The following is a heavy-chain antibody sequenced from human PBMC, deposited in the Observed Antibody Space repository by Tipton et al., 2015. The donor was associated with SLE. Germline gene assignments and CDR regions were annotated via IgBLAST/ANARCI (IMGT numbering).Heavy chain of an antibody. CDR2: IYYSGTT. V-gene: IGHV4-39*07. D-gene: IGHD1-26*01. CDR3: ARQWVGATLGWFDP. CDR1: GGSISSSNYY. J-gene: IGHJ5*02. Sequence: TLSLTCTVSGGSISSSNYYWGWIRQPPGKGLEWIGSIYYSGTTYYNPSLKSRVTTSVDTSKNQFSLKLSAVTAADTAVYYCARQWVGATLGWFDPWGQGTLVTVSS.